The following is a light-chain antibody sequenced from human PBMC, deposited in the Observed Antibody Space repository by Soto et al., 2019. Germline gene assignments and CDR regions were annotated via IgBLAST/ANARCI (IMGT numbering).Light chain of an antibody. CDR3: SSYSISTAYL. J-gene: IGLJ1*01. CDR1: SSDVGGYHY. V-gene: IGLV2-14*01. Sequence: SVLTQPAAGSGSPGQSISISCTGTSSDVGGYHYVSWYQLLPGKAPKLILFEVSIRPSGVSYRFSGSKSGNTASLTISELQAEDEADYFCSSYSISTAYLFGTGTKV. CDR2: EVS.